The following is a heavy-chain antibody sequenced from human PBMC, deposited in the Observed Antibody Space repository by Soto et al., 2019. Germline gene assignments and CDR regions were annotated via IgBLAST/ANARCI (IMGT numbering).Heavy chain of an antibody. CDR1: GYTFTGYY. CDR3: AMTRHYYYYGMDV. V-gene: IGHV1-2*02. J-gene: IGHJ6*02. CDR2: INPNSGGT. Sequence: ASVKVSFKASGYTFTGYYMHWVRQAPGQGLEWMGWINPNSGGTNYAQKFQGRVTMTRDTSISTAYMELSRLRSDDTAVYYCAMTRHYYYYGMDVWGQGTTVTVSS.